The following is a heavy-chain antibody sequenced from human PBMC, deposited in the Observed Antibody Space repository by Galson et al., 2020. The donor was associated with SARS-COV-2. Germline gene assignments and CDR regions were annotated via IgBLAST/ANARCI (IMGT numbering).Heavy chain of an antibody. CDR3: ARRLGGSGKNPVP. D-gene: IGHD3-10*01. Sequence: SETLSLTCTVSGGSISSSSYYWGWIRQPPGKGLEWIGSIYYSGSTYYNPSLKSRVTISADTSKNQLSLKLSSLTAADTAVYYCARRLGGSGKNPVPWGQGTLVTVSS. J-gene: IGHJ5*02. V-gene: IGHV4-39*01. CDR1: GGSISSSSYY. CDR2: IYYSGST.